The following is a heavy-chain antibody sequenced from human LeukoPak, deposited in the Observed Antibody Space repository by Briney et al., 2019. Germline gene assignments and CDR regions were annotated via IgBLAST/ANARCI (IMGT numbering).Heavy chain of an antibody. D-gene: IGHD1-1*01. V-gene: IGHV4-61*02. CDR3: ARDNWNDPNWFDP. Sequence: SETLSLTCTVSGGSVSSGSYYWSWVRQPAGKGLEWIGRIYTSGSTNYNPSLKSRVTISVDTSKNQFSLKLSSVTAADTAVYYCARDNWNDPNWFDPWGQGTLVTVSS. CDR2: IYTSGST. J-gene: IGHJ5*02. CDR1: GGSVSSGSYY.